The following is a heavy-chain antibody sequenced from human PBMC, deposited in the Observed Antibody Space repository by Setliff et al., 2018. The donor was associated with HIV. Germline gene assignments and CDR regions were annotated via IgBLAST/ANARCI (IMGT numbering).Heavy chain of an antibody. V-gene: IGHV4-59*01. J-gene: IGHJ4*02. CDR2: VYYSGSS. CDR3: ARSYGYNVDY. CDR1: GDSISSYY. Sequence: SSETLSLTCTVSGDSISSYYWTWIRQPPGKGLEWIGYVYYSGSSNYNPSLQSRVTISVDTSKNQFFLILSSVTAAETAMYYCARSYGYNVDYWGQGKLVTVSS. D-gene: IGHD3-16*01.